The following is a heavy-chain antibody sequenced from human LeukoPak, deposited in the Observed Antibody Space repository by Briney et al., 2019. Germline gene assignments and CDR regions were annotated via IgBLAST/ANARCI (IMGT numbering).Heavy chain of an antibody. J-gene: IGHJ4*02. CDR1: DGSISNSF. CDR2: IHNSGST. D-gene: IGHD4-23*01. V-gene: IGHV4-4*09. CDR3: ANSYDGKIVPFDN. Sequence: SETLSLTCTVPDGSISNSFWNWVRQPPGKGLEWIAYIHNSGSTNYNPAFKSRVTLSVDTSKSQFSLRLNSVTASDTAVYYCANSYDGKIVPFDNWGQGTLVTVSS.